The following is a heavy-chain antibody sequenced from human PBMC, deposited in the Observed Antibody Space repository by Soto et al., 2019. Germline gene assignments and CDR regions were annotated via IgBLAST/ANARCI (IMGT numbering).Heavy chain of an antibody. CDR3: ARDHGGISI. V-gene: IGHV3-74*01. CDR1: GFTFNYCR. CDR2: ISDDGSIT. Sequence: PGGSLRLSCAASGFTFNYCRMHWVRQAPGKGLVWVSYISDDGSITRYADSVKGRFTISRDNAKNTLYLQMNSLGAEDTAVYYCARDHGGISIWGQGTMVTVSS. D-gene: IGHD3-16*02. J-gene: IGHJ3*02.